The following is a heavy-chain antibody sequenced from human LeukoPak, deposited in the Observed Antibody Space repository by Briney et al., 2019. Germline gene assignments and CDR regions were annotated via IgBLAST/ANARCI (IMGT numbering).Heavy chain of an antibody. CDR3: ARETVVTPYNYMDV. J-gene: IGHJ6*03. CDR1: GFTFSSYE. CDR2: ISSSGSTI. V-gene: IGHV3-48*03. D-gene: IGHD4-23*01. Sequence: GGSLRLSCAASGFTFSSYEMNWVRQAPGKGLEWVSYISSSGSTIYYADSVKSRFTISRDNAKNSLYLQMNSLRAEDTAVYYCARETVVTPYNYMDVWGKGTTVTVSS.